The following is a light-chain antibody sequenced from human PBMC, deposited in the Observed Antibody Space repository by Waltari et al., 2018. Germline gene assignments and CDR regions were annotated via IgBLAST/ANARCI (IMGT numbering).Light chain of an antibody. J-gene: IGKJ1*01. CDR1: QSVKRN. V-gene: IGKV3-15*01. CDR2: GAS. CDR3: QEYQTWLRGT. Sequence: EIVMTQSPATLSVSPGDRATLSCRASQSVKRNFAWYQQRPGQTPRLLIYGASSRARGVPDRFSGSWSGTDFNLTISSLQSEDFAVYYCQEYQTWLRGTFGQGTKVDIK.